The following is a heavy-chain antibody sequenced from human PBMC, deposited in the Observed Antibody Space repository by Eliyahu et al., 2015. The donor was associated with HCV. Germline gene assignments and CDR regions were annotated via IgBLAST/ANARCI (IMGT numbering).Heavy chain of an antibody. D-gene: IGHD3-22*01. V-gene: IGHV1-2*02. CDR1: GYXFTGXY. CDR2: NNPNSGGT. CDR3: ASHPSHYDSSGYYSDY. Sequence: QVQLVQSGAEVKXPGASVKVSCKASGYXFTGXYMHWVRQAPGQGLEWMGWNNPNSGGTNYAQKFQGRVTMTRDTSISTAYMELSRLRSDDTAVYYCASHPSHYDSSGYYSDYWGQGTLVTVSS. J-gene: IGHJ4*02.